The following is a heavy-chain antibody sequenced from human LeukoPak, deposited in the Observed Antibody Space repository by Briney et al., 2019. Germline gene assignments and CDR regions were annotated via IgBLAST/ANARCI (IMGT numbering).Heavy chain of an antibody. D-gene: IGHD4-17*01. CDR2: INPDGTTT. J-gene: IGHJ4*02. CDR1: GFTFSSYW. V-gene: IGHV3-74*01. Sequence: HPGGSLRLSCAASGFTFSSYWMHWVRQPLGKGLVWVSRINPDGTTTNYADSVKGRFTISRDNAKNTLYLQMNSLTVEDTALYYCVRIATVTTPDYWGQGTLVTVSS. CDR3: VRIATVTTPDY.